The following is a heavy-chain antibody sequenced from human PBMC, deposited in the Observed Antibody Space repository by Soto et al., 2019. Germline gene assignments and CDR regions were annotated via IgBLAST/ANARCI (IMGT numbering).Heavy chain of an antibody. CDR2: IRSKAYGGTT. CDR1: EFTFGDYA. CDR3: TRVWIAAAGTDY. J-gene: IGHJ4*02. V-gene: IGHV3-49*03. D-gene: IGHD6-13*01. Sequence: GGSLRLSCTASEFTFGDYAMSWFRQAPGKGLEWVGFIRSKAYGGTTEYAASVKGRFTISRDDSKSIAHLQMNSLKTEDTAVYYCTRVWIAAAGTDYWGQGTLVTVSS.